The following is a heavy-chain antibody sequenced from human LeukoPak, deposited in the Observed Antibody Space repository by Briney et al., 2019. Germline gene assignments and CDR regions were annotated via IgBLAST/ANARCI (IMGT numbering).Heavy chain of an antibody. CDR1: GFTFHDYA. CDR3: AREQVPAANGGDAFDI. Sequence: PGRSLTLSCAASGFTFHDYAMHWVRQAPGKGLEWVSGISWNSGNIGYADSVKGRFTISRDNAKNSPYLQMNSLRAEDTAVYYCAREQVPAANGGDAFDIWGQGTMVTVSS. CDR2: ISWNSGNI. J-gene: IGHJ3*02. V-gene: IGHV3-9*01. D-gene: IGHD2-2*01.